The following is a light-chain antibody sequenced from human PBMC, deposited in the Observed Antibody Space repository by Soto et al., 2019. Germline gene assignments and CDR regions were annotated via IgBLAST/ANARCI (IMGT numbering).Light chain of an antibody. V-gene: IGKV2-28*01. Sequence: DIVMTQSPLSLPVTPGAPASISCRSSQSLLHSNGYNYLDWYLQKPGQSPQLLIYLGSNRASGVPDRFSGSGSGTDFTLKISRVEAEDVGVYYCMQALQTRYTFGQGTKLEIK. J-gene: IGKJ2*01. CDR2: LGS. CDR1: QSLLHSNGYNY. CDR3: MQALQTRYT.